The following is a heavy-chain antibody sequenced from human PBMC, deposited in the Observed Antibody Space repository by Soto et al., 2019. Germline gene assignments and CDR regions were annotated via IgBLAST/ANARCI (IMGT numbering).Heavy chain of an antibody. Sequence: PSGTLSLTCAVYGGSFSGYYWSWIRQPPGKGLEWIGEINHSGSTNYNPSLKSRVTISVDTSKNQFSLKLSSVTTADTAVYYCARVYRPWQLVRGGNFDYCGQGTLVTVSS. D-gene: IGHD6-6*01. CDR2: INHSGST. CDR1: GGSFSGYY. CDR3: ARVYRPWQLVRGGNFDY. J-gene: IGHJ4*02. V-gene: IGHV4-34*01.